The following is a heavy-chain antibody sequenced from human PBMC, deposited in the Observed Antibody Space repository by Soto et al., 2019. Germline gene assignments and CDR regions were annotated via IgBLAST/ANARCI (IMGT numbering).Heavy chain of an antibody. V-gene: IGHV4-61*01. CDR3: ARYRGEPTLAFDI. CDR2: IYYSGST. CDR1: DGSVSRGSYY. J-gene: IGHJ3*02. D-gene: IGHD2-21*01. Sequence: QVQLQESGPGLVKPSETLSLTCTVSDGSVSRGSYYWNWFRQPPGKGLEWIGFIYYSGSTHYNPSLRSRGTISVDTSRNQFSLRLSSVTAADTAIYCCARYRGEPTLAFDIWGQGTMVTVSS.